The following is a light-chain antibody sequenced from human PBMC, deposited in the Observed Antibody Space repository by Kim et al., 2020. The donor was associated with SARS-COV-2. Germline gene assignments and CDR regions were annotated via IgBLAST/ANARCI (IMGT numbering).Light chain of an antibody. CDR2: AAS. Sequence: DIQMTQSPSSLSASVGDRVTITCRASQRISSYLNWFQQKPGKAPNLLIYAASSLQSGVPSRFSGSGSGTDFALTISSLQPEDCATYYYQQSYRTPYTFGQGTKLEI. V-gene: IGKV1-39*01. J-gene: IGKJ2*01. CDR3: QQSYRTPYT. CDR1: QRISSY.